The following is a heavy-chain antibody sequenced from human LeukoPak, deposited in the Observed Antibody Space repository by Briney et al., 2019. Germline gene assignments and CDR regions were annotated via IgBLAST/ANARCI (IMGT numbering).Heavy chain of an antibody. CDR1: GVSITSNAW. CDR2: IFHSGRT. D-gene: IGHD3-22*01. CDR3: ARSHLDYYDSSGYWGYYFDY. Sequence: SETLSLTCAVSGVSITSNAWWTWVRQPPGKGLEWIGEIFHSGRTHYSPSLKSRVTISVDKSKTQFSLQLSSVTAADTAVYYCARSHLDYYDSSGYWGYYFDYWGQGTLVTVSS. V-gene: IGHV4-4*02. J-gene: IGHJ4*02.